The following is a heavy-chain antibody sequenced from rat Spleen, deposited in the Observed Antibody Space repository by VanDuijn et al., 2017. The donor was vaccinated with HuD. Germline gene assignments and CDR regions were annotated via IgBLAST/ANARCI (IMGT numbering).Heavy chain of an antibody. J-gene: IGHJ3*01. CDR3: ARGWERFAY. Sequence: QVQLKESGPGLVQPSQTLSLTCTVSGFSLTSHHISWVRQPPGKGLEWIAAISSGGSTYYNSVLKSRLSISRDTSKSQVFLKMNILQTEDTAMYFCARGWERFAYWGQGTLVTVSS. D-gene: IGHD5-1*01. CDR1: GFSLTSHH. CDR2: ISSGGST. V-gene: IGHV2S12*01.